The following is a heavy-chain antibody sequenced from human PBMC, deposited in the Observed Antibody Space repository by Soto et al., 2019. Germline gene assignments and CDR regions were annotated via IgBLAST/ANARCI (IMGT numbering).Heavy chain of an antibody. J-gene: IGHJ5*02. CDR1: GGTFSSYA. Sequence: QVQLVQSGAEVKKPGSSVKVSCKASGGTFSSYAVSWVRQAPGQGLEWMGGVIPIYGTANYAQKFQGRVTNTADKSTSTADMELSSLRSEDTAVYYCARGYSRGWVWFAPWGQGNLVTVSS. CDR2: VIPIYGTA. D-gene: IGHD6-19*01. CDR3: ARGYSRGWVWFAP. V-gene: IGHV1-69*06.